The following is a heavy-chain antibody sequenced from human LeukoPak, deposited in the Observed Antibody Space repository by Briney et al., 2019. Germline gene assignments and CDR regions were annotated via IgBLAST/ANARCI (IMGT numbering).Heavy chain of an antibody. CDR3: ARKGYSSNNWFDP. Sequence: SETLSLTCSVSGGSLSSYSWKWIRQSPGEGLGWIGYIYYSGSTNYNPSLKSRVTISVDTSKNQFSLKLSSVTAADTAVYYCARKGYSSNNWFDPWGQGTLVTVSS. CDR2: IYYSGST. D-gene: IGHD6-13*01. J-gene: IGHJ5*02. CDR1: GGSLSSYS. V-gene: IGHV4-59*08.